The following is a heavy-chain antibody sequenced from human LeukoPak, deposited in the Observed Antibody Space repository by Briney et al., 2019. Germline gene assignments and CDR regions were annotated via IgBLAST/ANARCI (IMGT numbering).Heavy chain of an antibody. J-gene: IGHJ5*02. V-gene: IGHV4-59*01. CDR2: IYYSGST. Sequence: SETLSLTCTVSGGSISSYYWSWIRQPPGKGLEWIGYIYYSGSTNYNPSLKSRVTISVDTSKNQFSLKLSSVTAADTAVYYCARVGDIAVAGTLAYEAFDPWGQGTLVTVSS. CDR1: GGSISSYY. D-gene: IGHD6-19*01. CDR3: ARVGDIAVAGTLAYEAFDP.